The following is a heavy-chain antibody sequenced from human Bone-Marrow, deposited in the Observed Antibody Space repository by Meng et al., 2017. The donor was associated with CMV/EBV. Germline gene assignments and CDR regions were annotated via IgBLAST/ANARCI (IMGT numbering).Heavy chain of an antibody. V-gene: IGHV4-39*07. CDR3: ARDPASSTWGE. CDR1: GGSISSSSYY. D-gene: IGHD6-13*01. Sequence: SETLSLTCTVSGGSISSSSYYWCWIRQPPGKGLEWIGSIYYSGSTYYNPSLKSRVTMSEDTSKNQFSLKLSSVTAADTAVYYCARDPASSTWGEWGQGTLVTVSS. CDR2: IYYSGST. J-gene: IGHJ4*02.